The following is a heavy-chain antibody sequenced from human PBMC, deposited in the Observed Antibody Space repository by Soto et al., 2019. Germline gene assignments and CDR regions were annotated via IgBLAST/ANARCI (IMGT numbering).Heavy chain of an antibody. CDR1: GGSISSYY. CDR2: IYYSGST. Sequence: TSETLSLTCTVSGGSISSYYWSWIRQPPGKGLEWIGYIYYSGSTNYNPSLKSRVTISVDTSKNQFSLKLSSVTAADTAVYYCARTKGSSWYGGALGYWGQGTLVTVSS. D-gene: IGHD6-13*01. J-gene: IGHJ4*02. V-gene: IGHV4-59*01. CDR3: ARTKGSSWYGGALGY.